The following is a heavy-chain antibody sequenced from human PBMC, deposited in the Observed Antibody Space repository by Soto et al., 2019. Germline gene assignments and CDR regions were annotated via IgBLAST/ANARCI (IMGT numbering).Heavy chain of an antibody. V-gene: IGHV3-23*01. CDR1: GFTFSSYA. D-gene: IGHD3-22*01. CDR3: AKDLSSLGWLALGAPFDS. J-gene: IGHJ4*02. Sequence: GGSLRLSCAASGFTFSSYAMNWVRQAPGKGLEWVSSVSANGRNTYYADSVKGRFTVSRDKSKNALSLQLDSLRVEDTAIYYCAKDLSSLGWLALGAPFDSWGPGTPVTVSS. CDR2: VSANGRNT.